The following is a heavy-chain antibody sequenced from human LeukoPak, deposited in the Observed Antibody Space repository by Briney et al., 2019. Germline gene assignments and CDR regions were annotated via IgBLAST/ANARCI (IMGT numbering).Heavy chain of an antibody. CDR3: ARTGIVGARSGWYFDL. D-gene: IGHD1-26*01. V-gene: IGHV1-69*05. J-gene: IGHJ2*01. Sequence: SVKVSXKASGGTFSSYAISWVRQAPGQGLEWMGGIIPIFGTANYAQKFQGRVTITTDESTSTAYMELSSLRSEDTAMYYCARTGIVGARSGWYFDLWGRGTLVTVSS. CDR2: IIPIFGTA. CDR1: GGTFSSYA.